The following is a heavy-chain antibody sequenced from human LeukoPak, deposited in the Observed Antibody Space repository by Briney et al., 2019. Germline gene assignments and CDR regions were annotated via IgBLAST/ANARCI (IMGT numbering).Heavy chain of an antibody. CDR2: IYLDGSRA. J-gene: IGHJ5*02. CDR3: AKMGWDSSSWYDWFDP. Sequence: GGSLRLSCAVSGFTFTNYWMSWARQSPGKGLEWVANIYLDGSRAYYVDSVKGRFTISRDDAKNSLFLQMNSLSAEDTAVYYCAKMGWDSSSWYDWFDPWGQGTLVTVSS. D-gene: IGHD6-13*01. V-gene: IGHV3-7*01. CDR1: GFTFTNYW.